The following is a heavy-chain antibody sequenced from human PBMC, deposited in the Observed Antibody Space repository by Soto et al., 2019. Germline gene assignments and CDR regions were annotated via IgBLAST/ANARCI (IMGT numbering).Heavy chain of an antibody. Sequence: EVQLVESGGGLVQPGGSLRLSCAASGFTFSSYSMNWVRQAPGKGLEWVSYISSSSSTIYYADSVKGRFTISRDNAKNSLYLQMNSLRDEDTAVYYCARERLGIVVVLAAYDYWGQGTLVTVSS. CDR3: ARERLGIVVVLAAYDY. J-gene: IGHJ4*02. CDR1: GFTFSSYS. D-gene: IGHD2-15*01. CDR2: ISSSSSTI. V-gene: IGHV3-48*02.